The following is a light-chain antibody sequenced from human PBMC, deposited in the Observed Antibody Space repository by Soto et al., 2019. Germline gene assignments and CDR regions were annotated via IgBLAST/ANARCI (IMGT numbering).Light chain of an antibody. CDR2: GAS. J-gene: IGKJ2*01. CDR1: QSVSSN. CDR3: QQYNTWPPYT. V-gene: IGKV3-15*01. Sequence: EIVMTQSPATLSVSPGERATLSCRASQSVSSNLAWYQQKPGQVPRLLIYGASTRATGIPARFSGSGSGTEITLTVSSLQFEDFAVYYCQQYNTWPPYTFGQGTKLEIK.